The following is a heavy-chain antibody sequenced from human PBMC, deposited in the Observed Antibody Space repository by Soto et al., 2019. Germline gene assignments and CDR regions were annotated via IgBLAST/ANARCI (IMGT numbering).Heavy chain of an antibody. D-gene: IGHD2-21*02. CDR2: IKQAGSVK. V-gene: IGHV3-7*01. CDR3: AKLRADCTVFGY. Sequence: PGGSLRLSCAPSGFTFSNYWMSWVRQAPGQGLGWVASIKQAGSVKHDVDSVQGRFTIYRDNAEKSLHLQMNSVRAEDTAASYCAKLRADCTVFGYWGGGARVTV. J-gene: IGHJ4*02. CDR1: GFTFSNYW.